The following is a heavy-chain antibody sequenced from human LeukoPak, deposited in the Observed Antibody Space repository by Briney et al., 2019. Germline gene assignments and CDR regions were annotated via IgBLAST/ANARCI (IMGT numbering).Heavy chain of an antibody. D-gene: IGHD1-1*01. CDR3: ARDLVGTTEGY. J-gene: IGHJ4*02. CDR1: GYTFTSYY. Sequence: ALVKVSCKASGYTFTSYYMHWVRQAPGQGLEWMGIINPSGGSTSYAQKFQGRVTMTRDTSTSTVYMELSSLRSEDTAVYYCARDLVGTTEGYWGQGTLVTVSS. CDR2: INPSGGST. V-gene: IGHV1-46*01.